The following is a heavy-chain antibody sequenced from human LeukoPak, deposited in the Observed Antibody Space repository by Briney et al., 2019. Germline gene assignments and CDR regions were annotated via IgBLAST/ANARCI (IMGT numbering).Heavy chain of an antibody. CDR2: ISGSGGST. J-gene: IGHJ4*02. CDR1: GFTFSSYA. Sequence: GGSLRLSCAASGFTFSSYAMHWVRQAPGKGLEWVSAISGSGGSTYYADSVKGRFTISRDNSKNTLYLQMNSLRAEDTAVYYCAKGDYDILTGYYYFDYWGQGTLVTVSS. D-gene: IGHD3-9*01. V-gene: IGHV3-23*01. CDR3: AKGDYDILTGYYYFDY.